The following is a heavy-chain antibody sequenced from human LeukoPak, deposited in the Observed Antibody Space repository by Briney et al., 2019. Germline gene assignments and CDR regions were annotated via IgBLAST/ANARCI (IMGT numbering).Heavy chain of an antibody. D-gene: IGHD6-19*01. Sequence: SETLSLTCAVYGGSFSGYYWSWIRQPPGKGLEWIGEINHSGSTNYNPSLKSRVTISVDTSKNQFSLKLSSVTAADTAVYYCARVLRYSSGWYNWFDPWGQGTLVTVSS. CDR2: INHSGST. V-gene: IGHV4-34*01. CDR3: ARVLRYSSGWYNWFDP. CDR1: GGSFSGYY. J-gene: IGHJ5*02.